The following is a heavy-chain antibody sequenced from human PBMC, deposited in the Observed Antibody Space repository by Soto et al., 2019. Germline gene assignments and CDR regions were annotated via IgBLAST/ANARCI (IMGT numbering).Heavy chain of an antibody. D-gene: IGHD6-13*01. V-gene: IGHV1-18*01. J-gene: IGHJ4*02. CDR2: ISAYNGNT. CDR1: GYTFTSYG. Sequence: ASVKVSCKASGYTFTSYGISWVRQAPGQGLEWMGWISAYNGNTNYAQKLQGRVTMTTDTSTSTAYMELSSLRSEDTAVYYCAAGAEGIAAAGTWYYFDYWGQGTLVTVSS. CDR3: AAGAEGIAAAGTWYYFDY.